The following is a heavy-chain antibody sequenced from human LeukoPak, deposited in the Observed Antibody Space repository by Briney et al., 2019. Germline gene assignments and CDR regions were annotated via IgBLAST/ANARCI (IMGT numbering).Heavy chain of an antibody. D-gene: IGHD1-26*01. CDR1: RFTFSNYR. J-gene: IGHJ4*02. V-gene: IGHV3-48*01. Sequence: GGSLRLSCAASRFTFSNYRMSWVRQAPGKGLEWISYISSSGSTIYYTDSVKGRFTISRDNAKNSLYLRMNSLRAEDTAVYFCARVGSGSFATTYYFDYWGQGTLVTVSS. CDR3: ARVGSGSFATTYYFDY. CDR2: ISSSGSTI.